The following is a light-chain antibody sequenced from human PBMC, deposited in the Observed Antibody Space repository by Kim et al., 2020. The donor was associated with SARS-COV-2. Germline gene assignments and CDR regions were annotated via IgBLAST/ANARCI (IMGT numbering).Light chain of an antibody. J-gene: IGKJ2*01. V-gene: IGKV4-1*01. Sequence: DIVMTQSPDSLAVSLGERATINCRSSQSVLHSSNSNNYLAWYQQKPGQPPKLLIYWASTRESGVPDRFSGSGSGSDFTLTISSLQAEDVAVYYCQQYYSTPYTFGQGTKL. CDR1: QSVLHSSNSNNY. CDR2: WAS. CDR3: QQYYSTPYT.